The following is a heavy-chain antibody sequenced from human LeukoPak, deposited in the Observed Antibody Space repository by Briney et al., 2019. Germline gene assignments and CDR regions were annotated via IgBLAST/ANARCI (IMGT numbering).Heavy chain of an antibody. Sequence: PSETLSLTCAVHGGSFSGYYWSWIRQPPGKGLEWIGEINHSGSTNYNPSLKSRVTISVDTSKNQFSLKLSSVTAADTAVYDCARGSVWYSGSYYALWVRAFDIWSQGTMVTVSS. D-gene: IGHD1-26*01. V-gene: IGHV4-34*01. CDR1: GGSFSGYY. J-gene: IGHJ3*02. CDR2: INHSGST. CDR3: ARGSVWYSGSYYALWVRAFDI.